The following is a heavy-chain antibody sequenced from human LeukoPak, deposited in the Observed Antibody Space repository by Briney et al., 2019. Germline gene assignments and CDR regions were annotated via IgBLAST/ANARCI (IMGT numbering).Heavy chain of an antibody. V-gene: IGHV3-23*01. Sequence: GGSPRLSCAASGFSFSNSGMNWVRQAPGKGLEWVSAFSRSGDITYYAASVEGRFTISRDNSENTLFLQMNSMRADDTAVYYCAKGSSVSNADEVLWGQGTVDSVSS. CDR3: AKGSSVSNADEVL. CDR2: FSRSGDIT. CDR1: GFSFSNSG. J-gene: IGHJ4*02. D-gene: IGHD1-1*01.